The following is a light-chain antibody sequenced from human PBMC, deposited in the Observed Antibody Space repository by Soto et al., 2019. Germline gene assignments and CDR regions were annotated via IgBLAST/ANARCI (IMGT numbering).Light chain of an antibody. V-gene: IGKV3-15*01. CDR3: QQYHNWPRT. J-gene: IGKJ1*01. Sequence: IVMTQSPATLSVSPGERATLSCRASQSVSSNLAWYQQIPGQAPRLLIFGASRRATGVPDRFRGSGSGTEFTLTISSLQSEDVAVYYCQQYHNWPRTFGQGTKVDIK. CDR2: GAS. CDR1: QSVSSN.